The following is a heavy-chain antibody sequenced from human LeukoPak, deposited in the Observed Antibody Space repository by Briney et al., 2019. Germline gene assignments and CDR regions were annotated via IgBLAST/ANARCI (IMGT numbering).Heavy chain of an antibody. D-gene: IGHD3-3*01. CDR2: IGGRDDRT. J-gene: IGHJ4*02. V-gene: IGHV3-23*01. CDR1: GFTFTGHT. CDR3: AKDPNPLYDLWSGYK. Sequence: GGSLILSCATSGFTFTGHTMTWFRQAPGKGLEWVSIIGGRDDRTYYADYVEGRFAISRDTSKNILYLQMNSLRAEDTAVYYCAKDPNPLYDLWSGYKWGQGTLATVSS.